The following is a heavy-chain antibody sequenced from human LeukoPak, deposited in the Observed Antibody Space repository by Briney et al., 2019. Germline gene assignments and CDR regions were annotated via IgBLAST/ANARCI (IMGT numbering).Heavy chain of an antibody. J-gene: IGHJ6*03. CDR3: ARQRSSSHHMDV. V-gene: IGHV4-59*08. CDR1: GGSISSYY. Sequence: SETLSLTCTVSGGSISSYYWSWIRQPPGKGLEWIGYIYYSGSTNYNPSLKSRVTISVDTSKNQFSLKLSSVTAADTAVYYCARQRSSSHHMDVWGEGSTVTVSS. D-gene: IGHD6-6*01. CDR2: IYYSGST.